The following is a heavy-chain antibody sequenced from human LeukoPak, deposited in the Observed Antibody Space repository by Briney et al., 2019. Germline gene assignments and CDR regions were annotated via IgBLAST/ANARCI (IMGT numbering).Heavy chain of an antibody. CDR1: GGSISSGGYS. D-gene: IGHD4-17*01. V-gene: IGHV4-30-2*01. CDR2: IYHSGST. Sequence: PSETLSLTCAVSGGSISSGGYSWSWIRQPPGKGLEWIGYIYHSGSTYYNPSLKSRVTISVDRSKNQFSLKLSSVTAADTAVYYCARTSTVTSNYFDYWGQGTLVTVSS. CDR3: ARTSTVTSNYFDY. J-gene: IGHJ4*02.